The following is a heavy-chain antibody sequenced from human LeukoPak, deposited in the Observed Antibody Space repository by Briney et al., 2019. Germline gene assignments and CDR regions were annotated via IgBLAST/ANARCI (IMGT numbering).Heavy chain of an antibody. V-gene: IGHV3-9*01. CDR3: ARGNRDTSGFYYYYGMDV. J-gene: IGHJ6*02. CDR1: GFTFDDYA. CDR2: ISWDSRNI. Sequence: GGSLRLSCAASGFTFDDYAMFWVRQAPGEGLEWVSGISWDSRNIGCAASVKGRFTVSRDNGKNSLYLQINSLRVEDTALYYCARGNRDTSGFYYYYGMDVWGQGTTVSVSS. D-gene: IGHD6-19*01.